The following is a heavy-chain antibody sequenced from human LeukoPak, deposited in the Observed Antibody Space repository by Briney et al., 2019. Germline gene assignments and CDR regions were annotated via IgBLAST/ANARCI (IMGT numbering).Heavy chain of an antibody. J-gene: IGHJ4*02. D-gene: IGHD5-18*01. CDR2: IYHSGST. Sequence: KSSETLSLTCTVSGYSISSGYYWGWIRQPPGKGLEWIGSIYHSGSTYYNPSLQSRVTISVDTSKNQFSLKLSSVTAADTAVYYCASSSWIQFRFDYWGQGTLVTVSS. CDR1: GYSISSGYY. CDR3: ASSSWIQFRFDY. V-gene: IGHV4-38-2*02.